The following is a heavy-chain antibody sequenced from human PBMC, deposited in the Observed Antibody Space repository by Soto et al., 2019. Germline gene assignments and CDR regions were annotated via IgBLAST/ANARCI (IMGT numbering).Heavy chain of an antibody. Sequence: PSETLSLMCTVSGGSISSSSYYWGWISQAPGKGLEWIGRIYYSGSHYYNPSLKSPVTISVDTTKNQFSLKLSSVTAADTTAHHCASRGDPFWSGNAFDISHQGTTVTVSS. D-gene: IGHD3-3*01. CDR2: IYYSGSH. CDR1: GGSISSSSYY. J-gene: IGHJ3*02. V-gene: IGHV4-39*01. CDR3: ASRGDPFWSGNAFDI.